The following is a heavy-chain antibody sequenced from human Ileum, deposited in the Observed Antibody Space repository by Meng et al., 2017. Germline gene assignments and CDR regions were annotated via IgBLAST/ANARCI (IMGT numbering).Heavy chain of an antibody. J-gene: IGHJ5*01. CDR3: ARARSYEYVSGRFYVYVFDS. V-gene: IGHV5-51*01. CDR2: INPGDSET. CDR1: GYSFTNYW. D-gene: IGHD3-10*01. Sequence: GESLKISCTGSGYSFTNYWIGWVRQMPGKGLEWMGIINPGDSETRYSPAFQGQVTISVDKSINTAYLQWSSLKASDTAMYYCARARSYEYVSGRFYVYVFDSWGQGTLVTVSS.